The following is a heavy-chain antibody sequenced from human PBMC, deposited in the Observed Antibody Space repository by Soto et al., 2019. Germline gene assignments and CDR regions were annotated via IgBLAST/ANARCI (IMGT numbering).Heavy chain of an antibody. CDR2: VNYTGTT. Sequence: QLQLQESGPGLVKPSETLSLTCTVSGGSISSTDHYWGWIRQSPGKGLECIGSVNYTGTTYYDPFLESRVNISVYASKSQFCLTVRSVTAADTAGYYCARQVSYDILAPRCLLDYWGQGSLVIVSS. V-gene: IGHV4-39*01. CDR3: ARQVSYDILAPRCLLDY. D-gene: IGHD3-9*01. CDR1: GGSISSTDHY. J-gene: IGHJ4*02.